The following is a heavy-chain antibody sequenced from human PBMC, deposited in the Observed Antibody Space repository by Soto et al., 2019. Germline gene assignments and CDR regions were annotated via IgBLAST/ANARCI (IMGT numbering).Heavy chain of an antibody. D-gene: IGHD4-17*01. Sequence: PSETLSLTCTVSGGSISSYYWSWIRQPPGKGLEWIGYIYYSGSTNYNPSLKSRVTISVDTSRNQFSLKLSSVTAADTAVYYCARHTATIRAGFDYWGQGALVTVSS. V-gene: IGHV4-59*01. J-gene: IGHJ4*02. CDR2: IYYSGST. CDR1: GGSISSYY. CDR3: ARHTATIRAGFDY.